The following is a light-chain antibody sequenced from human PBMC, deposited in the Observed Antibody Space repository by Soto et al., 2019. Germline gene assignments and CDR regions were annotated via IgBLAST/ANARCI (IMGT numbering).Light chain of an antibody. Sequence: EVVLTQSPNTLSLSPGESATLSCRASQAVSSTYLVWYQQKPGLAPRLLIYGASSRAPGISDRFSGSGSGTEFTLTISTLEPEDFAVYYCHLCGNSWWTFGEGTKVEIK. J-gene: IGKJ1*01. CDR3: HLCGNSWWT. CDR1: QAVSSTY. V-gene: IGKV3-20*01. CDR2: GAS.